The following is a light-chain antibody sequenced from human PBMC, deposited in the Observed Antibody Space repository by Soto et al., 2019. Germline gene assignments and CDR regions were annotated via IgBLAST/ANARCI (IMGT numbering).Light chain of an antibody. V-gene: IGLV2-8*01. Sequence: QSVLTQPPSASGSPGQSVTISCAGTINDVGGYNYVSWYQQHPGKVPQLMIYQVTKRPSGVPDRFSASKSDTTASLTISGLQADDEGDYYCMSYAGGNRFVFGTGTKVTV. CDR2: QVT. CDR1: INDVGGYNY. J-gene: IGLJ1*01. CDR3: MSYAGGNRFV.